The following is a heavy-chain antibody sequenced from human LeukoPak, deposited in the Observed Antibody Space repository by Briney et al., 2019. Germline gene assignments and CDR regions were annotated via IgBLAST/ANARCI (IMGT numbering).Heavy chain of an antibody. D-gene: IGHD6-13*01. Sequence: GRSLRLSCAASGFTFSSYGMHWVRQAPGKGLEWVAVISYDGSNKYYADSVKGRFNISRDNSKNTLYLQMNSLRAEDTAVYYCAKDRSSPFLVDYYYGMDVWGQGTTVTVSS. CDR3: AKDRSSPFLVDYYYGMDV. CDR1: GFTFSSYG. V-gene: IGHV3-30*18. CDR2: ISYDGSNK. J-gene: IGHJ6*02.